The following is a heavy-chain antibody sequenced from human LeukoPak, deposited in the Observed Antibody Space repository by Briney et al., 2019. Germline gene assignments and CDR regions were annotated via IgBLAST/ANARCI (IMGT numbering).Heavy chain of an antibody. V-gene: IGHV5-51*01. CDR3: ARLRSSGDHWFDP. CDR2: IYPGDSDT. CDR1: GYSFTSDW. Sequence: GESLKISCKGSGYSFTSDWIGWVRQMPGRGLEWMGIIYPGDSDTRYSPSFQGQVTFSADKSISTAYLQWSSLKASDTAMYYCARLRSSGDHWFDPWGQGTLVTVSS. D-gene: IGHD6-25*01. J-gene: IGHJ5*02.